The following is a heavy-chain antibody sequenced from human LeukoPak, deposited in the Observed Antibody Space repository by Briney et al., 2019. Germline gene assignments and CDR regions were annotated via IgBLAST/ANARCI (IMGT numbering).Heavy chain of an antibody. D-gene: IGHD2-2*02. J-gene: IGHJ1*01. CDR3: AKDLYPHGRAEYFQH. CDR1: GFTFNNYA. CDR2: ISSSGVST. Sequence: GGSLRLSCAASGFTFNNYAMSWVRQAPGKGLERVSAISSSGVSTHYADSVKGRFTISRDNSKNTLFLHMNTLRADDMAVYYCAKDLYPHGRAEYFQHWGQGTLVTVSS. V-gene: IGHV3-23*01.